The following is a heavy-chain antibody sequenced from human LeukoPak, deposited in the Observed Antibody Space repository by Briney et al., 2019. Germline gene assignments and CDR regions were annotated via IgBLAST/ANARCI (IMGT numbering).Heavy chain of an antibody. CDR3: ARKAETEIVVVPAGDDAFDI. D-gene: IGHD2-2*01. Sequence: ASVKVSCKASGYTFTSYAMHWVRQAPGRRLEWMGWINAGNGNTKYSQEFQGRVTITADESTSTAYMELSSLRSEDTAVYYCARKAETEIVVVPAGDDAFDIWGQGTMVTVSS. V-gene: IGHV1-3*03. CDR2: INAGNGNT. CDR1: GYTFTSYA. J-gene: IGHJ3*02.